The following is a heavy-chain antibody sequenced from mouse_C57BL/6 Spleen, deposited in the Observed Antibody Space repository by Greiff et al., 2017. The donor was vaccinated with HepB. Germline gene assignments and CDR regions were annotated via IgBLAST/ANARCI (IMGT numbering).Heavy chain of an antibody. CDR2: IYPGDGDT. CDR1: GYAFSSSW. V-gene: IGHV1-82*01. CDR3: AKGYYYAMDY. D-gene: IGHD3-2*02. J-gene: IGHJ4*01. Sequence: VQLQQSGPELVKPGASVKISCKASGYAFSSSWMNWVKQRPGKGLEWIGRIYPGDGDTNYNGKFKGKATVTADKSSSTAYMQLSSLTSEDSAVYFCAKGYYYAMDYWGQGTSVTVSS.